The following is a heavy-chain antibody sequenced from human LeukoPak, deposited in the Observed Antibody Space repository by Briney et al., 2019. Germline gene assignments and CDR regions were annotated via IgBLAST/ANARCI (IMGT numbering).Heavy chain of an antibody. Sequence: PGGSLRLSCAASGFTFSSYSMNWVRQAPGKGLEWVSYISSSSSTIYYADSVKGRFTISRDNAKNSLYLQMNSLRDEDTAVYYCARGTVTYGYWYFDLWGRGTLVTVSS. D-gene: IGHD4-17*01. CDR3: ARGTVTYGYWYFDL. CDR2: ISSSSSTI. V-gene: IGHV3-48*02. J-gene: IGHJ2*01. CDR1: GFTFSSYS.